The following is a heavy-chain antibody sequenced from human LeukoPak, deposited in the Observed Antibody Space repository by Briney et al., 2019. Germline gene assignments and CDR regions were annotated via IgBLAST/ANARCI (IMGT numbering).Heavy chain of an antibody. CDR3: ARDERSYYDSSGSYRPLDY. CDR1: GYTFTSYG. CDR2: ISAYNGNT. J-gene: IGHJ4*02. Sequence: ASVKVSCKASGYTFTSYGISWVRQAPGQGLEWMGWISAYNGNTNYAQKLQGRVTMATDTSISTAYMELSRLRSDDTAVYYCARDERSYYDSSGSYRPLDYWGQGTLVTVSS. D-gene: IGHD3-22*01. V-gene: IGHV1-18*01.